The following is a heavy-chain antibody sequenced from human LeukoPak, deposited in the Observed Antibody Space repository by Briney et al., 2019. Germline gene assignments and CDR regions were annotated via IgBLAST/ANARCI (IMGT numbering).Heavy chain of an antibody. J-gene: IGHJ6*02. Sequence: SETLSHTCAVYGGSFSGYYWSWIRQPPGKGLEWIGEINHSGSTNYNPSLKSRVTISVDTSKNQFSLKLSSVTAADTAVYYCARIPGYSSGWYYYYYGMDVWGQGTTVTVSS. V-gene: IGHV4-34*01. CDR1: GGSFSGYY. D-gene: IGHD6-19*01. CDR3: ARIPGYSSGWYYYYYGMDV. CDR2: INHSGST.